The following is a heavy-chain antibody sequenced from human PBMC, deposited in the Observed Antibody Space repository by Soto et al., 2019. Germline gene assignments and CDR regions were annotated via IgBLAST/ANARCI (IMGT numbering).Heavy chain of an antibody. V-gene: IGHV3-23*01. CDR3: ARGRGRVYYGSGSFLDS. CDR2: ISGSGGST. J-gene: IGHJ4*02. D-gene: IGHD3-10*01. Sequence: GGSLRLSCAASGFTFSSYAMSWVRQAPGKGLEWVSAISGSGGSTYYADSVKGRFTISRDNSKNTLYLQMNSLRAEDTAVYYCARGRGRVYYGSGSFLDSWGQGTLVTVSS. CDR1: GFTFSSYA.